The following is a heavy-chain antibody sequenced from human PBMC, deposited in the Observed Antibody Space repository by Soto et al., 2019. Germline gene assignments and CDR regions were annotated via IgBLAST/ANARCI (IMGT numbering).Heavy chain of an antibody. CDR3: ARVSDIVVVVAAPPAISPYYYGMDV. CDR1: GYTFTSYG. V-gene: IGHV1-18*01. Sequence: ASVKVSCKASGYTFTSYGISWVRQAPGQGLEWMGWISAYNGNTNYAQKLQGRVTMTTDTSTSTAYMELRSLRSDDTAVYYCARVSDIVVVVAAPPAISPYYYGMDVWGQGTTVTVSS. CDR2: ISAYNGNT. J-gene: IGHJ6*02. D-gene: IGHD2-15*01.